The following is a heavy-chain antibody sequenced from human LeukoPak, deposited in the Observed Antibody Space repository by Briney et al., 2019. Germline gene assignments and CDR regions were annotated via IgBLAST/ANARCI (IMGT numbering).Heavy chain of an antibody. D-gene: IGHD2-15*01. CDR2: MYPNSGNT. Sequence: ASVKVSCKASGYTFTSYDINWVRQATGQGLEWMGWMYPNSGNTGYAQKFQGRVTMTRNTSISTAYMELSSLRSEDTAVYYCARNPARGYCSGGSCYVENWFDPWGQGTLVTVSS. J-gene: IGHJ5*02. CDR3: ARNPARGYCSGGSCYVENWFDP. CDR1: GYTFTSYD. V-gene: IGHV1-8*01.